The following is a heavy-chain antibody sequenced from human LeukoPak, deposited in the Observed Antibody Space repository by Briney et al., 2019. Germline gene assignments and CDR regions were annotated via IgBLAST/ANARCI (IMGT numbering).Heavy chain of an antibody. V-gene: IGHV4-34*01. CDR1: GGSFSGYY. CDR3: ARGRHYGDYRD. J-gene: IGHJ4*02. Sequence: SETLSLTCAVYGGSFSGYYWSWIRQPPGKGLEWIGEINHSGSTNYNPSLKSRVTISVDTSKNQFSLKLSSVTAADTAVYYCARGRHYGDYRDWSQGTLVTVSS. D-gene: IGHD4-17*01. CDR2: INHSGST.